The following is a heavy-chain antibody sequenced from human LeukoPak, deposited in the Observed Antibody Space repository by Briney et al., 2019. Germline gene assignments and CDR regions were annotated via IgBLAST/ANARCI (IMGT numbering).Heavy chain of an antibody. Sequence: PGGSLRLSCAASGYTFSSYGMHGVRQAPGRGREGGAVISYEGSKKYYADSVKGRFPISRDNSKNTLYLQMNSLRAEDPAVYYCAKVVGASVNWFAPWGQGTLVTVSS. V-gene: IGHV3-30*18. CDR3: AKVVGASVNWFAP. J-gene: IGHJ5*02. CDR2: ISYEGSKK. D-gene: IGHD2-15*01. CDR1: GYTFSSYG.